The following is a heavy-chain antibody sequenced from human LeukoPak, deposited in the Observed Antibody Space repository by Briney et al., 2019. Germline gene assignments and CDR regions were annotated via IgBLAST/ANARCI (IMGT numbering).Heavy chain of an antibody. CDR2: IRTKTRNYAA. Sequence: GGSLTLSCAASGFTFSDSYMHWVRQASGKGLEWVGLIRTKTRNYAATYAESVKGRFTISRDDSKNTAYLQMNSLKMEDMAVYYCTRQNCTGGSCSYVDCWGQGTLVTVSS. CDR1: GFTFSDSY. V-gene: IGHV3-73*01. D-gene: IGHD2-8*02. CDR3: TRQNCTGGSCSYVDC. J-gene: IGHJ4*02.